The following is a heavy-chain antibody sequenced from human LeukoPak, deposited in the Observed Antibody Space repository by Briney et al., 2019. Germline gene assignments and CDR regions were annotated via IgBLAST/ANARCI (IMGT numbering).Heavy chain of an antibody. J-gene: IGHJ4*02. CDR2: IYYSGST. V-gene: IGHV4-59*05. CDR1: GGSIRSYY. D-gene: IGHD4-11*01. CDR3: ASLTVTTYLGNY. Sequence: SETLSLTCTVSGGSIRSYYWSWIRQPPGKGLEWIGSIYYSGSTYYNPSLKSRVTISVDTSKNQFSLKLSSVTAADTAVYYCASLTVTTYLGNYWGQGTLVTVSS.